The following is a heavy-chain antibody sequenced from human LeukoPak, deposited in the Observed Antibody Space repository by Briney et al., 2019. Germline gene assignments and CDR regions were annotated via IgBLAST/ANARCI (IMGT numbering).Heavy chain of an antibody. D-gene: IGHD3-3*01. CDR1: GYSFTTYW. J-gene: IGHJ5*02. CDR2: IYPGDSDT. Sequence: GESLKISCKGSGYSFTTYWIGWVRQMPGKGLEWMGVIYPGDSDTRYSPSFQGQVTISADKSISTAYLQWSSLKASDTAMYYCAIFDFLFGEIDNWFDPWGQGTLVTVSS. V-gene: IGHV5-51*01. CDR3: AIFDFLFGEIDNWFDP.